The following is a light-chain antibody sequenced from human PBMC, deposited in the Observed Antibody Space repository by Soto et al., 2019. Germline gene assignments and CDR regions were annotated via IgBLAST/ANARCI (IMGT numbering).Light chain of an antibody. V-gene: IGLV3-21*02. Sequence: SYELTQPPSVSVAPGQTAGITCGGNNIGSKSVHWYQQETGQAPVLVVHSDTDRPSGIPGRFSGSNSGNTATLTISRVEAGDEADYYCHVWDSSSDHVVFGGGTKLTVL. CDR3: HVWDSSSDHVV. CDR1: NIGSKS. J-gene: IGLJ2*01. CDR2: SDT.